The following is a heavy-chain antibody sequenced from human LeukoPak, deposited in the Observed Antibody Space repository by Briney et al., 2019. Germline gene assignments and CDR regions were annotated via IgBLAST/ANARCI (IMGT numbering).Heavy chain of an antibody. Sequence: PGGSLRLSCAASGFTFSSYAMSRARQAPGKGLEWVSAISGSGGSTYYADSVKGRFTISRDNSKNTLYLQMNSLRAEDTAVYYCAKVPTWMQALYFDYWGQGTLVTVSS. D-gene: IGHD5-12*01. CDR2: ISGSGGST. CDR3: AKVPTWMQALYFDY. V-gene: IGHV3-23*01. CDR1: GFTFSSYA. J-gene: IGHJ4*02.